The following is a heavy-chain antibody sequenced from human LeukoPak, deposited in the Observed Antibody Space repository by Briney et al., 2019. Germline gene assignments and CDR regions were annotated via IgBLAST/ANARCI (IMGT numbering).Heavy chain of an antibody. CDR2: ISGSGGST. CDR3: AREQYYYGSGSYCALDY. D-gene: IGHD3-10*01. CDR1: GFTFSSYA. J-gene: IGHJ4*02. V-gene: IGHV3-23*01. Sequence: GGSLRLSCAASGFTFSSYAMSWVRQAPGKGLEWVSAISGSGGSTYYADSVKGRFTISRDNSKNTLYLQMSSLRAEDTAVYYCAREQYYYGSGSYCALDYWGQGTLVTVSS.